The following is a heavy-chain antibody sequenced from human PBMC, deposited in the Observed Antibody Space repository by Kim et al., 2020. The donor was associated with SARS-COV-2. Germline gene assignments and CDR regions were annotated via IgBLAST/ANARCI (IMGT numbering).Heavy chain of an antibody. D-gene: IGHD5-18*01. J-gene: IGHJ4*02. CDR3: AKDEAPRGYSFGYFDY. V-gene: IGHV3-33*03. Sequence: DSVKGRFTISRDKSKNTLYLQMNSLRAEDTAVYFCAKDEAPRGYSFGYFDYWGQGTLVTVSS.